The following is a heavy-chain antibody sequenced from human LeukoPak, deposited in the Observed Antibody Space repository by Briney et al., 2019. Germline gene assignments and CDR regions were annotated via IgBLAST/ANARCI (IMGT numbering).Heavy chain of an antibody. D-gene: IGHD5-24*01. J-gene: IGHJ4*02. CDR2: IWYDGSNK. CDR1: GFTFSSYG. CDR3: AKDLSWGGYNL. V-gene: IGHV3-33*06. Sequence: GGSLTLSCAASGFTFSSYGMPWLRQAPGKGLEWVAVIWYDGSNKYYADSVKGRFTISRDNYKNTLYLQMNSLRAEDTAVYYCAKDLSWGGYNLWGQGTLVTVSS.